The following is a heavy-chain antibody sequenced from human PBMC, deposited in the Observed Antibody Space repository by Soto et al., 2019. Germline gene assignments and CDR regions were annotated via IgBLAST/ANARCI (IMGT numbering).Heavy chain of an antibody. V-gene: IGHV4-39*01. CDR1: GGSVNSDSYY. D-gene: IGHD3-3*01. Sequence: SETLCLTCTASGGSVNSDSYYWGWIRQPPGQGLEGIGSMLKSRNTRYSPSLKSRITTSVDTSQKQFPLKLTSMTAADTALYSCARRWGFGVAGSRFGSWGLGTLGTVSS. J-gene: IGHJ5*01. CDR2: MLKSRNT. CDR3: ARRWGFGVAGSRFGS.